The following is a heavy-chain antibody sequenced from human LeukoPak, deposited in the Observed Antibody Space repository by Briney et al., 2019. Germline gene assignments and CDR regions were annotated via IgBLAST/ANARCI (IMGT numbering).Heavy chain of an antibody. V-gene: IGHV1-8*02. J-gene: IGHJ4*02. CDR2: MNLNSGNT. CDR1: GGTFSSYA. Sequence: ASVKVSCKASGGTFSSYAISWVRQAPGQGLEWMGWMNLNSGNTGYAQKFQGRVTMTRNTSISTAYMELSSLRSEDTAVYYCASGVPRGSLSYHFDYWGQGTLVTVSS. CDR3: ASGVPRGSLSYHFDY. D-gene: IGHD3-10*01.